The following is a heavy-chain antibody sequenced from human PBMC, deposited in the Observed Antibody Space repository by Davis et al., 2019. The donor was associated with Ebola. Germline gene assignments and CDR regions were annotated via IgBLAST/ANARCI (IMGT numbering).Heavy chain of an antibody. V-gene: IGHV4-34*01. CDR3: ARGPGYSSSWSSNPYYYYYGMDV. CDR2: INHSGST. Sequence: MPGGSLRLSCAVYGGSFSGYYWSWIRQPPGKGLEWIGEINHSGSTNYNPSLKSRVTISVDTSKNQFSLKLSSVTAADTAVYYCARGPGYSSSWSSNPYYYYYGMDVWGQGTTVTVSS. CDR1: GGSFSGYY. J-gene: IGHJ6*02. D-gene: IGHD6-13*01.